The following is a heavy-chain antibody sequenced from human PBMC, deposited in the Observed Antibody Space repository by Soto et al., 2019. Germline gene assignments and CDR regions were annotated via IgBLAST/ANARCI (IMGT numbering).Heavy chain of an antibody. CDR3: ARATVVPAESHRGTMDV. CDR2: ISAYNGNT. V-gene: IGHV1-18*01. CDR1: GYTFTSYG. J-gene: IGHJ6*02. Sequence: QVQLVQSGAEVKKPGASVKVSCKASGYTFTSYGITWVRQAPGQGLEWMGWISAYNGNTNYAQKLQGRVTMTTDTDTSTAELELRGLRSDDTAVYYCARATVVPAESHRGTMDVWGQGTTVTVSS. D-gene: IGHD2-2*01.